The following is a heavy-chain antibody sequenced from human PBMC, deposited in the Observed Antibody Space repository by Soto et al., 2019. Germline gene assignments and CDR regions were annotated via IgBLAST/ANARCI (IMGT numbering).Heavy chain of an antibody. Sequence: DSVKVSCKASGYTFTSYDINWVRQATGQGLEWMGWMNPNSGNTGYAQKFQGRVTMTRNTSISTAYMELSSLRSEDTAVYYCARERGAVAGTYYYYYGMDVWGQGTTVTVSS. CDR2: MNPNSGNT. J-gene: IGHJ6*02. CDR1: GYTFTSYD. D-gene: IGHD6-19*01. CDR3: ARERGAVAGTYYYYYGMDV. V-gene: IGHV1-8*01.